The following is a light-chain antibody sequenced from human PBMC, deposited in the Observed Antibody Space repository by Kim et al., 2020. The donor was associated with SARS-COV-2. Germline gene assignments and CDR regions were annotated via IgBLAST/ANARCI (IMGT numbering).Light chain of an antibody. CDR2: LEGSGSY. V-gene: IGLV4-60*03. Sequence: QPVLTQSSSASASLGCSVKLTCTLSSGHSSYIIAWHQQQPGKAPRYLMKLEGSGSYNKGSGVPDRFSGPSAGADRYLTISNHQSEDEADYYCENWDSNTRVFGGGTQMTVL. CDR3: ENWDSNTRV. CDR1: SGHSSYI. J-gene: IGLJ3*02.